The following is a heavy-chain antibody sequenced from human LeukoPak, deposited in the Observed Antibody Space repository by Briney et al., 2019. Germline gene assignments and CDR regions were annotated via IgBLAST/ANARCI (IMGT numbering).Heavy chain of an antibody. V-gene: IGHV1-2*02. CDR3: AREGEYQLLCDY. D-gene: IGHD2-2*01. CDR2: INPNSGGT. Sequence: ASVKVSCKASGYTFTGYYMNWVRQSPGHEREWMGWINPNSGGTNYAQKFQGRVTMTRDTSISTAYMELSRLRSDDTAVYYCAREGEYQLLCDYWGQGTLVTVSS. CDR1: GYTFTGYY. J-gene: IGHJ4*02.